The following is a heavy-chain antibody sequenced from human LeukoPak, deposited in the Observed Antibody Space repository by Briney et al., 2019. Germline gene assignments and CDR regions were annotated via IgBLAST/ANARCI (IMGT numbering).Heavy chain of an antibody. CDR1: DFTVSSNC. CDR2: LNSGGSR. Sequence: AGGSLRLSCAASDFTVSSNCMSWVRQAPGKGLEWVSALNSGGSRFYADSVKGRFTISGDNSKNTLYLQMNSLRAEDTAVYYCAKDPASRVMITFGGVIPALDYWGQGTLVTVSS. D-gene: IGHD3-16*02. CDR3: AKDPASRVMITFGGVIPALDY. V-gene: IGHV3-53*05. J-gene: IGHJ4*02.